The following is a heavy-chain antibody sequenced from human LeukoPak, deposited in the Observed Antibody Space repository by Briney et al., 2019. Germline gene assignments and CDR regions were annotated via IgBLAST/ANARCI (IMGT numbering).Heavy chain of an antibody. CDR3: MRHEEEDGYNAKPFDF. V-gene: IGHV4-39*01. D-gene: IGHD5-24*01. Sequence: KPSETLSLTCTVSGGSISNCNYYWGRVRQPPGKGLEWLGTSYNSGNTYYTPSLKRRVTISVDTSKNQLSLRLNSVTAADTAVYFCMRHEEEDGYNAKPFDFWGQGTQVTVPS. J-gene: IGHJ4*02. CDR2: SYNSGNT. CDR1: GGSISNCNYY.